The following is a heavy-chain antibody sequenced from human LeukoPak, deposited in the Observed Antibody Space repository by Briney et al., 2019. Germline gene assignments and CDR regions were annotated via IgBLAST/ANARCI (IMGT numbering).Heavy chain of an antibody. J-gene: IGHJ4*02. CDR1: GGSFSGYY. Sequence: PSETLSLTCAVYGGSFSGYYWSWIRQPPGKGLEWIGYIYNSGSTNYNPSLKSRVTISVDTSKNQFSLKLTSVTAADTAVYYCARDRELGYWGQGTLVTVSS. D-gene: IGHD3-10*01. CDR3: ARDRELGY. V-gene: IGHV4-59*01. CDR2: IYNSGST.